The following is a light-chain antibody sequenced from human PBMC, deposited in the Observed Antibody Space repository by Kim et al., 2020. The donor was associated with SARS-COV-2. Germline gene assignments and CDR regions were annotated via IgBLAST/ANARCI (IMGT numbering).Light chain of an antibody. CDR2: GAS. V-gene: IGKV3-15*01. J-gene: IGKJ2*01. CDR3: QQYNNWPFGKYT. Sequence: PGERATLSCRASQSVSSNLAWYQQKPGQAPRLLIYGASTRATGIPARFSGSGSGTEFTLTISSLQSEDFAVYYCQQYNNWPFGKYTFGQGTKLEI. CDR1: QSVSSN.